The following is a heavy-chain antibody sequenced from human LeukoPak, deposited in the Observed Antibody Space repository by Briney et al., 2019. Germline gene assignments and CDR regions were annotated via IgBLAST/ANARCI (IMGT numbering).Heavy chain of an antibody. CDR1: GYTFTSYG. CDR2: ISAYNGNT. Sequence: ASVKVSCKASGYTFTSYGISWVRQAPGQGLEWMGWISAYNGNTNYAQKLQGRVTMTTDTSTSTAYMELRSLRSDDTAVYYCARSWGYYYDSSGYYYWGQGTLVAVSS. V-gene: IGHV1-18*01. J-gene: IGHJ4*02. CDR3: ARSWGYYYDSSGYYY. D-gene: IGHD3-22*01.